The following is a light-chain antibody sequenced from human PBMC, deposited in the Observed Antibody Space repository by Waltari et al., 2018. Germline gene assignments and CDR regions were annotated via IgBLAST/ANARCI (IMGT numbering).Light chain of an antibody. J-gene: IGKJ4*01. CDR2: AAS. Sequence: DFQMTQSPSSLSASVGDRVIITCRASQSISTYLNWYQQKPGKAPNLLIYAASSLQSGVPSRFSGSGSGTDFTLTISSLQPEDFATYYCQQSYSPLTFGGGTKVEIK. CDR1: QSISTY. CDR3: QQSYSPLT. V-gene: IGKV1-39*01.